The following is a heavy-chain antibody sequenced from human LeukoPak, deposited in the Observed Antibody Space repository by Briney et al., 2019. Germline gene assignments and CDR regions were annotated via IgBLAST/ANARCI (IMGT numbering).Heavy chain of an antibody. D-gene: IGHD6-19*01. J-gene: IGHJ4*02. V-gene: IGHV4-39*01. CDR1: GFTFSSYA. CDR3: ARRSTGWSFYFDY. Sequence: GSLRLSCAASGFTFSSYATSWVRQPPGKGLEWIGSIYYSGSTYYNPSLKSRVTISVDTSKNQFSLKLSSVTAADTAVYYCARRSTGWSFYFDYWGQGTLVTVSS. CDR2: IYYSGST.